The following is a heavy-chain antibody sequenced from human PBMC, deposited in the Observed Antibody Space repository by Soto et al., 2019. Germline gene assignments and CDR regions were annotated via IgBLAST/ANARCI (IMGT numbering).Heavy chain of an antibody. Sequence: GGSLRLSCAASGFTFSSYAMHWVRQAPGKGLEWVAVISYDGSNKYYADSVKGRFTISRDNSKNTLYLQMNSLRAEDTAVYYCARGGGSLLGSSWYISASLDYWGQGTLVTVSS. D-gene: IGHD6-13*01. CDR2: ISYDGSNK. CDR1: GFTFSSYA. J-gene: IGHJ4*02. V-gene: IGHV3-30-3*01. CDR3: ARGGGSLLGSSWYISASLDY.